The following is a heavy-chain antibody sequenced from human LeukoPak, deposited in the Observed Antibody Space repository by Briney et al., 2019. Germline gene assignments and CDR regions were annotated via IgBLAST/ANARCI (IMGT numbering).Heavy chain of an antibody. CDR3: AKESGDIVVVVAAKVGLWP. CDR2: IRYDGSNK. CDR1: GFTFSSYG. D-gene: IGHD2-15*01. Sequence: PGGSLRLSCAASGFTFSSYGMHWVRQAPGKGLEWVAFIRYDGSNKYYADSVKGRFTISRDNSKNTLYLQMNSLRAEDTAVYYCAKESGDIVVVVAAKVGLWPRGQGTLVTVSS. J-gene: IGHJ4*02. V-gene: IGHV3-30*02.